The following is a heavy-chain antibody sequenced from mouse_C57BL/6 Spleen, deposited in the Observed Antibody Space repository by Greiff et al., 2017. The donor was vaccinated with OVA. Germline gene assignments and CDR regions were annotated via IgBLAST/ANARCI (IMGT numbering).Heavy chain of an antibody. CDR3: ARDDGGFAY. Sequence: DVKLQESGGGLVKPGGSLKLSCAASGFTFSSYAMSWVRQTPEKRLEWVATISDGGSYTYYPDNVKGRFTISRDNAKNNLYLQMSHLKSEDTAMYYCARDDGGFAYWGQGTLVTVSA. CDR1: GFTFSSYA. CDR2: ISDGGSYT. V-gene: IGHV5-4*01. J-gene: IGHJ3*01.